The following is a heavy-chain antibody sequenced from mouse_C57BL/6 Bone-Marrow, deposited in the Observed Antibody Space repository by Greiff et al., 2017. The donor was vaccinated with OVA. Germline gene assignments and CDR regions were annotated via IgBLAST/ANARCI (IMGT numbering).Heavy chain of an antibody. CDR2: INPYNGGT. CDR3: VLRRTGGVFAY. D-gene: IGHD2-12*01. Sequence: EVKLQQSGPVLVKPGASVKMSCKASGYTFTDYYMNWVKQSHGKSLEWIGVINPYNGGTSYNQKFKGKATLTVDKSSSTAYMELNSLTSEDSAVYYCVLRRTGGVFAYWGQGTLVTVSA. V-gene: IGHV1-19*01. J-gene: IGHJ3*01. CDR1: GYTFTDYY.